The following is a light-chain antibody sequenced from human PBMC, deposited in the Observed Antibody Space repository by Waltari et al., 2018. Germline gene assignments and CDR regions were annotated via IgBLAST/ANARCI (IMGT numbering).Light chain of an antibody. CDR2: GDI. J-gene: IGLJ3*02. V-gene: IGLV1-40*01. CDR1: SSNIGAGFD. CDR3: QSFDSSLAFSEVV. Sequence: QPVLTQPPSVSGAPGQTVTISCTGSSSNIGAGFDVLGYQQLPGRAPKLLIYGDINRPSGVPDRFSGSKSGTSASLAITGLQAEDEADYYCQSFDSSLAFSEVVFGGGTKLTVL.